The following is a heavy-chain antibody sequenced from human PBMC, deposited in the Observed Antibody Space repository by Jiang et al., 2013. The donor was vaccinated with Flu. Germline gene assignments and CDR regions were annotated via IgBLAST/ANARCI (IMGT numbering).Heavy chain of an antibody. D-gene: IGHD3-22*01. CDR3: ARELNYYDSSGYALDY. CDR2: IKQDGSEK. Sequence: SCAASGFTFSSYWMSWVRQAPGKGLEWVANIKQDGSEKYYVDSVKGRFTISRDNAKNSLYLQMNSLRAEDTAVYYCARELNYYDSSGYALDYWGQGTLVTVSS. J-gene: IGHJ4*02. CDR1: GFTFSSYW. V-gene: IGHV3-7*01.